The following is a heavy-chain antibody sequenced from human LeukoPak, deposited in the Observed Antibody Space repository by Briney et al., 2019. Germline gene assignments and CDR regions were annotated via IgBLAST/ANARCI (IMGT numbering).Heavy chain of an antibody. D-gene: IGHD2-2*02. V-gene: IGHV3-21*01. CDR2: ISSSSYI. Sequence: GGSLRLSCAASGFTFSSYSMNWVRQAPGKGLEWVSSISSSSYIYYADSVKGRFTISRDNAKNSLYLQMNSLRAEDTAVYYCARDWAPYCSSTSCYKANFDYWGQGTLVTVSS. CDR3: ARDWAPYCSSTSCYKANFDY. CDR1: GFTFSSYS. J-gene: IGHJ4*02.